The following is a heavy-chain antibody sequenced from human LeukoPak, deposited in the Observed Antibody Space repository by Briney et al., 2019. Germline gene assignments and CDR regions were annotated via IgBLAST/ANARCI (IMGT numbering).Heavy chain of an antibody. CDR2: IKEDGSEK. J-gene: IGHJ6*02. CDR1: GFTFSNAW. CDR3: ARVPNSSSWPKAAYYYYYGMDV. Sequence: PGGSLRLSCAASGFTFSNAWMNWVRQAPGKGLEWVANIKEDGSEKNYVDSVKGRFTISRDNAKKSLHLQMNSLRVEDSALYYCARVPNSSSWPKAAYYYYYGMDVWGQGTTVTVSS. V-gene: IGHV3-7*01. D-gene: IGHD6-13*01.